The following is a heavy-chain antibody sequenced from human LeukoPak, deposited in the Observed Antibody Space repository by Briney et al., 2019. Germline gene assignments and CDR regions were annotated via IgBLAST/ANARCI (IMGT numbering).Heavy chain of an antibody. CDR1: GFTFSSYG. Sequence: GGSLRLSCAASGFTFSSYGMHWVRQAPGKGLEWVAVIWYDGSNEYYADSVKGRFTISRDNSKNTLYLQMNSLRAEDTAVYYCAKGGWLQTNYYFDYWSQGTLVTVSS. V-gene: IGHV3-33*06. D-gene: IGHD5-24*01. CDR3: AKGGWLQTNYYFDY. J-gene: IGHJ4*02. CDR2: IWYDGSNE.